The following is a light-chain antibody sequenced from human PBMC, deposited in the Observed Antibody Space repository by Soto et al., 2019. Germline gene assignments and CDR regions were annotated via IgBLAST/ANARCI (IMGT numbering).Light chain of an antibody. Sequence: DIQMTQSPSSLSASVGNRVNITCRASQSISDYLNWYQQKPGKAPNVLINVASTLRSGVPSRFSGSGSGTDFNLTINSLQPEDFATYFCQQSFTTPLTFGGGTKVDIK. J-gene: IGKJ4*01. CDR3: QQSFTTPLT. CDR2: VAS. CDR1: QSISDY. V-gene: IGKV1-39*01.